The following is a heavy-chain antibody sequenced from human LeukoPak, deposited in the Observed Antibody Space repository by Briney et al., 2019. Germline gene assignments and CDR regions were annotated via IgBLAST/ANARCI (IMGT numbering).Heavy chain of an antibody. D-gene: IGHD3-10*01. J-gene: IGHJ6*04. V-gene: IGHV6-1*01. CDR2: AYYRSKWSN. CDR1: GDSVSSNSAA. Sequence: SQTLSLTCAISGDSVSSNSAAWNWIRQSPSRGLEWLGRAYYRSKWSNDYAVSVKSRTTINPDTSNDQYSLQLNSVTPEDTAVYYWARAFRGGYYYGMDVWGKGTTVTVSS. CDR3: ARAFRGGYYYGMDV.